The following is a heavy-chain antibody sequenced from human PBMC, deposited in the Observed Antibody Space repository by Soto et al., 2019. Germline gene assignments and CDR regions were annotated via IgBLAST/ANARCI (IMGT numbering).Heavy chain of an antibody. J-gene: IGHJ4*02. CDR3: AKGGGSPDY. CDR2: VYYSGNT. Sequence: PSETLSLTCTVSGGSLSSYYWTWIRQPPGKGLEWIGYVYYSGNTNYNPSLKSRVTISVDTSKNQFSLKLGSVTAADTAVYYCAKGGGSPDYWGQGTLVTVSS. D-gene: IGHD2-15*01. CDR1: GGSLSSYY. V-gene: IGHV4-59*01.